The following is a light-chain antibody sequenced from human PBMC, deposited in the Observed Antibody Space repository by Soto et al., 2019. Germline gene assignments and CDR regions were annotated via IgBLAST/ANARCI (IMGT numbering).Light chain of an antibody. CDR1: QSFSSTY. CDR3: QQYGSSPPYT. CDR2: GAS. Sequence: EIVLTQSPGTLSLSPGERATLSCRASQSFSSTYLAWYQQKPGQAPKLLIYGASSRATGIPDRFSGSGSGTDFTLPISRLEPEDFAVYYCQQYGSSPPYTFGQGTKLEIK. J-gene: IGKJ2*01. V-gene: IGKV3-20*01.